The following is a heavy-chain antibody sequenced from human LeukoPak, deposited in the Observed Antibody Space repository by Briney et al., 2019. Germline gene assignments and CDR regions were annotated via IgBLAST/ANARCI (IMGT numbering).Heavy chain of an antibody. CDR1: GFTPCGNS. CDR3: ASGSIAVSGPLGY. CDR2: IYSGGST. V-gene: IGHV3-66*01. Sequence: GRSLSPSCAASGFTPCGNSMSWVRQAPGEGLEWVSGIYSGGSTYYADSVKGRFTISRDNSKNTLYLQMNSLRAEDTAVYYCASGSIAVSGPLGYWGQGTLVTVSS. J-gene: IGHJ4*02. D-gene: IGHD6-19*01.